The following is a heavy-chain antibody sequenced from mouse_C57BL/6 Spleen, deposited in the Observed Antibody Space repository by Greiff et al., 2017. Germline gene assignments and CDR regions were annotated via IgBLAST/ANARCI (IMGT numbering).Heavy chain of an antibody. J-gene: IGHJ2*01. CDR2: IDPSDSYT. Sequence: QVQLQQPGAELVKPGASVKLSCKASGYTFTSYWMHWVKQRPGQGLEWIGEIDPSDSYTNYNQKFKGKSTLTVDKSSSTAYMQLSSLTSEDSAVYYCAREGGTAQATYYFDYWGQGTTLTVSS. CDR3: AREGGTAQATYYFDY. CDR1: GYTFTSYW. V-gene: IGHV1-69*01. D-gene: IGHD3-2*02.